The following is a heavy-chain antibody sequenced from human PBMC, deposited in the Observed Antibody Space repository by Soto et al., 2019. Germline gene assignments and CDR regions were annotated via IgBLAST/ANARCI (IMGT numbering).Heavy chain of an antibody. CDR3: ARPKGIAPAVWYFDL. Sequence: QVQLQESGPGLVKPSETLSLTCTVSGDYISSHYWSWIRRPPGKGLEWIGYVYHSGKTDSKPSLNSRVTLSMDTSKNQISLSLTSVTAADTAMYYCARPKGIAPAVWYFDLWGRGTLVTVSS. V-gene: IGHV4-59*08. CDR1: GDYISSHY. D-gene: IGHD6-13*01. J-gene: IGHJ2*01. CDR2: VYHSGKT.